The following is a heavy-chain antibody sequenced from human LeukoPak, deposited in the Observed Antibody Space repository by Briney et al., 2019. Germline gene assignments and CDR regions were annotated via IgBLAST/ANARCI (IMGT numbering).Heavy chain of an antibody. D-gene: IGHD3-10*01. CDR3: ARGGGESGNVLLWFGELLQTKPNYYYYYAMDV. J-gene: IGHJ6*02. Sequence: GASVKVSCKASGYTFTSYDINWVRQATGQGLEWMGWMNPNSGNTGYAQKFQGRVTMTRNTSISTAYMELSSLRSEDTAVYYCARGGGESGNVLLWFGELLQTKPNYYYYYAMDVWGQGTTVTVSS. CDR1: GYTFTSYD. V-gene: IGHV1-8*01. CDR2: MNPNSGNT.